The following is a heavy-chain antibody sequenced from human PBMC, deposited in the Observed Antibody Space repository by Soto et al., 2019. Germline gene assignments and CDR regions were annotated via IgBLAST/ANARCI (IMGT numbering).Heavy chain of an antibody. Sequence: SETLSLTCTVSGGSVSSGSYYWTRIRQHPGKGLEWIGYIYYSGSTYYNPSLKSRVTISVDTSKNQFSLKLSSVTAADTAVYYCARDHAGDIGWFDPWGQGTLVTVSS. J-gene: IGHJ5*02. D-gene: IGHD7-27*01. CDR2: IYYSGST. V-gene: IGHV4-31*03. CDR1: GGSVSSGSYY. CDR3: ARDHAGDIGWFDP.